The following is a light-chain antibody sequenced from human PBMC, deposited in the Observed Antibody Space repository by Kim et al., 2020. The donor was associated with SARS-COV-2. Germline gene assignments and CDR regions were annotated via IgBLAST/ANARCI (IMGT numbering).Light chain of an antibody. J-gene: IGKJ2*01. Sequence: DIQMTQSPSSLSASVEDSVTITCRASQSISTYLNWYQHKPGKAPKLLINSASNLESGVPSRFSGSGSGTDFTLTLSTLQPEDFATCYCQRTFTPPPSFGQGTKLEI. V-gene: IGKV1-39*01. CDR3: QRTFTPPPS. CDR2: SAS. CDR1: QSISTY.